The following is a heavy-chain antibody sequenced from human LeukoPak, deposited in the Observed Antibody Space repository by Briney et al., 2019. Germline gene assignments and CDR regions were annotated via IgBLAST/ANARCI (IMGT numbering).Heavy chain of an antibody. CDR1: GGSFSGYY. Sequence: SETLSLTCAVYGGSFSGYYWSWIRQPPGKGLEWIGEINHSGSTNYNPSLKSRVTISVDTSKNQFSLKLSSVTAADTAVYYCARRNRGRYYDSSGYYRPYHDAFDIWGQGTMVTVSS. CDR3: ARRNRGRYYDSSGYYRPYHDAFDI. CDR2: INHSGST. D-gene: IGHD3-22*01. J-gene: IGHJ3*02. V-gene: IGHV4-34*01.